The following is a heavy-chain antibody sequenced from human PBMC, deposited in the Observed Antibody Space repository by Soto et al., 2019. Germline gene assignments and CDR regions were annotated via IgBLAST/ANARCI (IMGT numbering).Heavy chain of an antibody. Sequence: TSETLSLTCAVYGGSFSGYYWSWIRQPPGKGLEWIGEINHSGSTSYNPSLKSRVTISVDTSKNQFSLKLSSVTAADTAVYYCARLPALMTYYYYYGMDVWGQGTTVTVSS. D-gene: IGHD3-16*01. CDR3: ARLPALMTYYYYYGMDV. CDR1: GGSFSGYY. J-gene: IGHJ6*02. CDR2: INHSGST. V-gene: IGHV4-34*01.